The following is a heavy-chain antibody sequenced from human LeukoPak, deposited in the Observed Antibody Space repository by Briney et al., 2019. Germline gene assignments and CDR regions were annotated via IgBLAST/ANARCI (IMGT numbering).Heavy chain of an antibody. J-gene: IGHJ6*03. D-gene: IGHD1-1*01. CDR2: IYYSGSS. Sequence: SQTLSLTCTVSGGSISSSSYYWGWIPQPPGKGLEWIGSIYYSGSSYYNPSLNSRVTISVDTSKNQFSLKLSSVTAADTAVYCSARSQPHYYYMDFWGNGTMVTVSS. CDR3: ARSQPHYYYMDF. V-gene: IGHV4-39*01. CDR1: GGSISSSSYY.